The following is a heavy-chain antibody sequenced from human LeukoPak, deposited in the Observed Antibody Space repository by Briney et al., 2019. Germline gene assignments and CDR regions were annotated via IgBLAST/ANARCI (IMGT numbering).Heavy chain of an antibody. D-gene: IGHD3-10*01. CDR2: INHSGST. Sequence: KTSETLSLTCAVYGGSFSGYYWSWIRQPPGKGLEWIGEINHSGSTNYNPSLKSRVTISVDTSKNQFPLKLSSVTAADTAVYYCARRWFGSHRGFDPWGQGTLVTVSS. CDR3: ARRWFGSHRGFDP. J-gene: IGHJ5*02. CDR1: GGSFSGYY. V-gene: IGHV4-34*01.